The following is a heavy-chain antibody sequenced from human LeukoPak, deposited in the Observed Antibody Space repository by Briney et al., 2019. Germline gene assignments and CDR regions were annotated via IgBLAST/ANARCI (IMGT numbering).Heavy chain of an antibody. V-gene: IGHV3-7*01. Sequence: PGGSLRLSCAASGFTFSSYWMSWVRQAPGKGLEWVANIKQDGSEKYYVDSVKGRFTISRDNAKNSLYLQMNSLRAEDTAVYYCARDFPYRAHFWSGYLDYWGQGTLVTVSS. CDR2: IKQDGSEK. J-gene: IGHJ4*02. CDR3: ARDFPYRAHFWSGYLDY. D-gene: IGHD3-3*02. CDR1: GFTFSSYW.